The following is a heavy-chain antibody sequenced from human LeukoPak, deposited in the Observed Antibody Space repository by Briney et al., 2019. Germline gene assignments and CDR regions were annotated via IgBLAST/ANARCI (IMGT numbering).Heavy chain of an antibody. D-gene: IGHD6-13*01. V-gene: IGHV3-7*04. Sequence: GGSLRLSCAASGFTFTTYWMSWVREAPGKGLEWVANIKQDGSEKYYMDSVKGRFTISRDNAKNSLYLQMSSLRAEDTAVYYCARAAAAVPDQWGQGTLVTVSS. CDR2: IKQDGSEK. CDR3: ARAAAAVPDQ. J-gene: IGHJ5*02. CDR1: GFTFTTYW.